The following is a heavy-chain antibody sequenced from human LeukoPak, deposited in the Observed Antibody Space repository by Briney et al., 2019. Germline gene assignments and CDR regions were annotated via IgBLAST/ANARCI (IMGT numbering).Heavy chain of an antibody. CDR2: ISSSSSYI. CDR1: GFTFSSYS. CDR3: ARVDLDILTGYSTYYFDY. V-gene: IGHV3-21*01. D-gene: IGHD3-9*01. Sequence: GGSQRLSCAASGFTFSSYSMNWVRQAPGKGLEWVSSISSSSSYIYYADSVKGRFTISRDNAKNSLYLQMNSLRAEDTAVYYCARVDLDILTGYSTYYFDYWGQGTLVTVSS. J-gene: IGHJ4*02.